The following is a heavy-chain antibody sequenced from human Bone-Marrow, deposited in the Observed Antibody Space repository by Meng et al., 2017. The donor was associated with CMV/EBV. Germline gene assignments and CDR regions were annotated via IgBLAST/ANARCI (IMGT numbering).Heavy chain of an antibody. CDR2: IDYTGST. V-gene: IGHV4-61*08. D-gene: IGHD3-22*01. Sequence: SETLSLTCTVSGGSISSGGYYWSWIRQHPGKGLEWIGHIDYTGSTNYNPSLKRRVTISVDTSKNQFSLKLRFATAADTAVYYCARVDTSGYYYPIDYWGQGTLVTVSS. CDR3: ARVDTSGYYYPIDY. CDR1: GGSISSGGYY. J-gene: IGHJ4*02.